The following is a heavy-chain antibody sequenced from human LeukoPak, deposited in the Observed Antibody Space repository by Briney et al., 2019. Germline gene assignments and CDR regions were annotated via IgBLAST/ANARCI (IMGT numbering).Heavy chain of an antibody. CDR2: INPYSGGT. J-gene: IGHJ4*02. CDR3: ARDLTYFGSGSYYFDY. D-gene: IGHD3-10*01. Sequence: ASVKVSCKASGYTFTDFFVHWVRQAPGHGLEWMGWINPYSGGTDYAQNFHGRVTLTRDTSISTAYMELSRLTSDDTAVYYCARDLTYFGSGSYYFDYWGQGALVTVSS. V-gene: IGHV1-2*02. CDR1: GYTFTDFF.